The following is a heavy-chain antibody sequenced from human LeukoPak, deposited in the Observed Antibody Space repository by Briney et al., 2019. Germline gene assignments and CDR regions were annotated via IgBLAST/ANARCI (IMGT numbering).Heavy chain of an antibody. J-gene: IGHJ5*02. CDR3: AAIFFGDSVAAKIWFDP. V-gene: IGHV1-69*04. D-gene: IGHD2-15*01. Sequence: VASVKVSCKASGGTFSSYAISWVRQAPGQGLEWMGRIIPILGIANYAQKFQGRVTITADKSTSTAYMELSSLRSEDTAVYYCAAIFFGDSVAAKIWFDPWGQGTLVTVSS. CDR2: IIPILGIA. CDR1: GGTFSSYA.